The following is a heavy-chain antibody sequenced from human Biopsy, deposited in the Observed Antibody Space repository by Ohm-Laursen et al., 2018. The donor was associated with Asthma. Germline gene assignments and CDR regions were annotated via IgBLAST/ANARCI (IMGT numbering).Heavy chain of an antibody. CDR1: PGSFSGFF. CDR3: ARGPELDV. J-gene: IGHJ6*02. CDR2: TNERGVT. Sequence: SETLSLTWDVYPGSFSGFFWTWIRQSPGKGLEWIGETNERGVTNNNPSLKSRVIISIDTYWNRVSLKLTSVTAADTAVYYCARGPELDVWGQGTTVTVFS. V-gene: IGHV4-34*01.